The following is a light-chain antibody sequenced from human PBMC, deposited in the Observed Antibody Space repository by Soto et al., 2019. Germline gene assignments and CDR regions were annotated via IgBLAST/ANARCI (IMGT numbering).Light chain of an antibody. Sequence: HSALTQPASVSRSPGQSMTIFFTGTSSDVGAYDHVSWYQQHPGKAPKLLTYEVTHLPSGDSNRFSGSTSGDPASLTISGLQAEDEADYDCSPYRPSLICLFGTGSKVT. CDR3: SPYRPSLICL. V-gene: IGLV2-14*01. CDR1: SSDVGAYDH. CDR2: EVT. J-gene: IGLJ1*01.